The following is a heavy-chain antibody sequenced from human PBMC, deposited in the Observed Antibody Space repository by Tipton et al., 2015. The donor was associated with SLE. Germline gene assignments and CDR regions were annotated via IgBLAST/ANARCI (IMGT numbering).Heavy chain of an antibody. V-gene: IGHV3-53*05. J-gene: IGHJ6*03. CDR2: IYSGGPT. Sequence: SLRLSCATSGFSVSTNHMSWVRQAPGKGLEWVSTIYSGGPTFYADSMKGRFTISRDNFKNVLYLQMNSLRVEDTAVYYCARGKAGDSYYYYYMDVWGKGTTVTVSS. D-gene: IGHD7-27*01. CDR3: ARGKAGDSYYYYYMDV. CDR1: GFSVSTNH.